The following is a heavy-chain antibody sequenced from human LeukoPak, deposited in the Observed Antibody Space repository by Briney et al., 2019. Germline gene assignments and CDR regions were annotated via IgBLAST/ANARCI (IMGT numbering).Heavy chain of an antibody. V-gene: IGHV1-69*05. D-gene: IGHD5-24*01. J-gene: IGHJ3*02. CDR2: IIPIFGTA. Sequence: AVKVSCKASGGTFSSYAISWVRQAPGQGLEWMGGIIPIFGTANYAQKFQGRVTITTDESTSTAYMELSSLRSEDTAVYYCARNIQDGYNSLGAFDIWGQGTMVTVSS. CDR1: GGTFSSYA. CDR3: ARNIQDGYNSLGAFDI.